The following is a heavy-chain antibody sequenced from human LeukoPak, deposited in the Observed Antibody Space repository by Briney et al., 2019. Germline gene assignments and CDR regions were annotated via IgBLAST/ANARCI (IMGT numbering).Heavy chain of an antibody. V-gene: IGHV3-9*01. CDR3: ARDRHKYNYDSGGYPPY. Sequence: PRGSLRLSCAASGFTFDDYAMHWVRQAPGKGLEWVSGISWNSGYIGYADSVKGRFTISRDNAKNSLYLQMNSLRAEDTAVYYCARDRHKYNYDSGGYPPYWGQGTLVTVSS. J-gene: IGHJ4*02. D-gene: IGHD3-22*01. CDR1: GFTFDDYA. CDR2: ISWNSGYI.